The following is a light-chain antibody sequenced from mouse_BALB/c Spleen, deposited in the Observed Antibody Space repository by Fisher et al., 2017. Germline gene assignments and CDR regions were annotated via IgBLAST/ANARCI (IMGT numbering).Light chain of an antibody. CDR3: QQWSGYPWT. V-gene: IGKV4-58*01. CDR2: RTS. Sequence: DIVMTQTPAIMSASPGEKVTMTCSASSSVSSSYLHWYQQKSGASPKPLIHRTSNLASGVPARFSGSGSGTSYSLTISSVEAEDDATYYCQQWSGYPWTFGGGTKLEIK. CDR1: SSVSSSY. J-gene: IGKJ1*01.